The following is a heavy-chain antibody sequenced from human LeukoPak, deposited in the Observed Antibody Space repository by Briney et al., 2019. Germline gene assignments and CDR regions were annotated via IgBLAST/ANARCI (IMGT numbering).Heavy chain of an antibody. J-gene: IGHJ4*02. Sequence: GGSLRLSCVASGFTFSSHSINWVRQAPGKGLEWVSSISRSSSYRYYADSVKGRFTISRDNAKNSLYLQMNSLRAEDTAVYYCARLHLVSGGWYPMADSWGQGTLVTVSS. V-gene: IGHV3-21*01. CDR2: ISRSSSYR. CDR1: GFTFSSHS. D-gene: IGHD6-19*01. CDR3: ARLHLVSGGWYPMADS.